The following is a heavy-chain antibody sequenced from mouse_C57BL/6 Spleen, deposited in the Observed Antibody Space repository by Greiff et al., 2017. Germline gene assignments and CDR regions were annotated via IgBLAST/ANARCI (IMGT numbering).Heavy chain of an antibody. CDR3: ARRDTTGSFDY. Sequence: EVHLVESGAGLVKPGGSLKLSCAASGFTFSSYTMPWVRQTPEQRLEWVATISGGGGNTYYPESVKGRSTITRDKSTNTLYLQISSLTSEDAALYYCARRDTTGSFDYWGQGTTVTVSS. D-gene: IGHD1-1*01. J-gene: IGHJ4*01. CDR1: GFTFSSYT. CDR2: ISGGGGNT. V-gene: IGHV5-9*01.